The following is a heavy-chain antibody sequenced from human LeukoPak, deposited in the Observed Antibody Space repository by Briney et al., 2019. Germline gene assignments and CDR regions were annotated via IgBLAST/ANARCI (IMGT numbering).Heavy chain of an antibody. CDR3: AKGSYYYDSSGYE. D-gene: IGHD3-22*01. CDR2: ISGSGGST. V-gene: IGHV3-23*01. J-gene: IGHJ4*02. CDR1: GFTFSSYS. Sequence: GGSLRLSCAASGFTFSSYSMNWVRQAPGKGLEWVSAISGSGGSTYYADSVKGRFTISRDNSKNTLYLQMNSLRAEDTAVYYCAKGSYYYDSSGYEWGQGTLVTVSS.